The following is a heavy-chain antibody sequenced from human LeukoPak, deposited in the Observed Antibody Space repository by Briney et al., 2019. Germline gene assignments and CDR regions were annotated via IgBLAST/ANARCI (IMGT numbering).Heavy chain of an antibody. CDR3: AREIAGCSGGSCYSSNWFDP. Sequence: GGSLRLSCAASGFTFSDYYMSWIRQAPGKGLEWVSYISSSGSTIYYADSVKGRFTISRDNAKNSLYLQMNSLRAEDTAVYYCAREIAGCSGGSCYSSNWFDPWGQGTLVTVSS. CDR1: GFTFSDYY. CDR2: ISSSGSTI. D-gene: IGHD2-15*01. V-gene: IGHV3-11*01. J-gene: IGHJ5*02.